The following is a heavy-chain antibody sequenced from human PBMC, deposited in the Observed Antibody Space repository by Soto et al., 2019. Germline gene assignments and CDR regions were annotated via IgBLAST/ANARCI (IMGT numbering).Heavy chain of an antibody. V-gene: IGHV3-23*01. CDR3: AKVGGALTTEVVIRNFDY. CDR2: ISGSGTNT. CDR1: GFTFSNYG. J-gene: IGHJ4*02. D-gene: IGHD3-22*01. Sequence: EVQLLESGGGLAQPGGSLRLSCAASGFTFSNYGMTWVRQAPGKGLEWVSGISGSGTNTFYADAVKGRFAISRDNSKNTLYLQMNSLRADDTAVYYCAKVGGALTTEVVIRNFDYWGQGTLVTVSS.